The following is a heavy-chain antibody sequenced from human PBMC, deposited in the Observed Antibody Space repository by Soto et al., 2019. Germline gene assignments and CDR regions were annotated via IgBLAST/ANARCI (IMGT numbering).Heavy chain of an antibody. CDR1: GGSFSGYY. V-gene: IGHV4-34*01. J-gene: IGHJ5*02. D-gene: IGHD6-13*01. CDR3: ARGQRDTSSWQPRGPRFDP. Sequence: PSETLSLTCAVYGGSFSGYYWSWIRQPPGKGLEWIGEINHSGSTNYNPSLKSRVTISVDTSKNQFSLKLSSVTAADTAVYYCARGQRDTSSWQPRGPRFDPWGQGTLVTVSS. CDR2: INHSGST.